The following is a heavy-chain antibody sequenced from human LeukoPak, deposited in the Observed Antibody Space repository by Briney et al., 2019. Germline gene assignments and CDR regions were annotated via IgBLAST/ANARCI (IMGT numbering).Heavy chain of an antibody. CDR2: ISWNSGSI. J-gene: IGHJ4*02. V-gene: IGHV3-9*01. CDR1: GFTFDDYA. D-gene: IGHD2-21*02. Sequence: GGSLRLSCAASGFTFDDYAMHWVRQAPGKGLEWVAGISWNSGSIGYADSAKGRFTISRDNAKNSLYLQMNSLSAEDTPLYSCAKAAYCGRDCYSGLDYWGQGTLVTVSS. CDR3: AKAAYCGRDCYSGLDY.